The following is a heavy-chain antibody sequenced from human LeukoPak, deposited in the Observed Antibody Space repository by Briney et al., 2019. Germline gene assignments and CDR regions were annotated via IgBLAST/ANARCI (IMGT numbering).Heavy chain of an antibody. Sequence: SETLSLTCAVYGGSFSGYYWSWIRQPPGKGLEWIGYIYTSGSTNYNPSLKSRVTISVDTSKNQFSLKLSSVTAADTAVYYCARRGDYFDYWGQGTLVTVSS. CDR1: GGSFSGYY. V-gene: IGHV4-4*09. CDR3: ARRGDYFDY. CDR2: IYTSGST. D-gene: IGHD3-10*01. J-gene: IGHJ4*02.